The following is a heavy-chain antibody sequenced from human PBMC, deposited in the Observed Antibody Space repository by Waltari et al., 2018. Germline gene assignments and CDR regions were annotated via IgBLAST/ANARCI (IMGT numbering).Heavy chain of an antibody. CDR3: ARDRGDYYDSSGYYYGDY. V-gene: IGHV1-69*08. D-gene: IGHD3-22*01. J-gene: IGHJ4*02. Sequence: QVQLVQSGAEVKKPGSSVKVACKASGGTFSSYTIRWVRQAPGQGLEWMGRIIPILGIANYAQKFQGRVTITADKSTSTAYMELSSLRSEDTAVYYCARDRGDYYDSSGYYYGDYWGQGTLVTVSS. CDR2: IIPILGIA. CDR1: GGTFSSYT.